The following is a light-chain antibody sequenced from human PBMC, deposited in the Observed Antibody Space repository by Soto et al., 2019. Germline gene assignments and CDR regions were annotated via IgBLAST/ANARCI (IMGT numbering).Light chain of an antibody. J-gene: IGKJ4*01. CDR3: QQGKIFPLP. Sequence: EIQMTQSPSSLSASVGDRVTITCRASQDINKWLAWYQQKPGLAPNLVIYTASRLHGGGPSRFSGSASGTNFTLTISSLQPEDVGTYYCQQGKIFPLPFGGGTKVDIK. V-gene: IGKV1-12*01. CDR1: QDINKW. CDR2: TAS.